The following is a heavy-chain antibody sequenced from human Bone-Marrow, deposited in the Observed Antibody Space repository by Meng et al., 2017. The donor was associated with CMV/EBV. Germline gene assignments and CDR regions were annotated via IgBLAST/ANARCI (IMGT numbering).Heavy chain of an antibody. CDR2: IYHSGST. CDR3: AGDAARIAARSSYYYYGMDV. CDR1: GYSISSGYY. Sequence: SETLSLTCTVSGYSISSGYYWGWIRQPPGKGLEWIGSIYHSGSTYYNPSLKSRVTISVDTSKNQFSLKLSSVTAADTAVYYCAGDAARIAARSSYYYYGMDVWGQGTTVTVSS. V-gene: IGHV4-38-2*02. J-gene: IGHJ6*02. D-gene: IGHD6-6*01.